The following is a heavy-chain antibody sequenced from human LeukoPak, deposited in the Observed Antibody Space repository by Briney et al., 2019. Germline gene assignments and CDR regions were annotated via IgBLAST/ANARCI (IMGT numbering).Heavy chain of an antibody. CDR1: GYTFTGYY. Sequence: ASVKVSCKASGYTFTGYYMHWVRQAPGQGLEWMGWINPNSGGTNYAQKFQDRVTMTRDTSISTAYMELSRLRSDDTAVYYCASDWGLSQLEYCSNTNCYMGAFDIWGQGTMVTVSS. CDR3: ASDWGLSQLEYCSNTNCYMGAFDI. V-gene: IGHV1-2*02. J-gene: IGHJ3*02. D-gene: IGHD2-2*02. CDR2: INPNSGGT.